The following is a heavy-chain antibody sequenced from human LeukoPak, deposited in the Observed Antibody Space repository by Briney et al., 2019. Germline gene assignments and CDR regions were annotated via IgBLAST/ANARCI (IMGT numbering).Heavy chain of an antibody. CDR2: ISGRSSTI. Sequence: GGSLRLSCAASAFTFSVYSMNWVRQAPGKGLEWISYISGRSSTIYYADSVRGRFTISRDNAKNSMYLQMNSLRAEDTAVYYCARDQLTSGSYFFDYWGQGTLVTVSS. J-gene: IGHJ4*02. CDR1: AFTFSVYS. D-gene: IGHD1-26*01. CDR3: ARDQLTSGSYFFDY. V-gene: IGHV3-48*01.